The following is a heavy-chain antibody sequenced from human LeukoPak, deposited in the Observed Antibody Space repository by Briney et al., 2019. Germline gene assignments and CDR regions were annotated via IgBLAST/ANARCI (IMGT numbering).Heavy chain of an antibody. CDR3: ARGRSYYYDNTGSFDY. Sequence: GGSLRLSCAASGFTVTSNYMSWVRQAPGKGLEWVSIIYSAGSIYYADSVKGRFTISRDNPENTLYLQMNNLRAEDTAVYFCARGRSYYYDNTGSFDYWGQGTLVTVSS. D-gene: IGHD3-22*01. V-gene: IGHV3-66*01. CDR1: GFTVTSNY. CDR2: IYSAGSI. J-gene: IGHJ4*02.